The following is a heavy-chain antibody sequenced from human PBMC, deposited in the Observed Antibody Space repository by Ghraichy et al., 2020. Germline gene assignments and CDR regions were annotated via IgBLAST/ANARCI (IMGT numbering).Heavy chain of an antibody. CDR1: GYTFTNYY. Sequence: ASVKVSCKASGYTFTNYYIHWVRQAPGQGLEWMGLINSNTGATSYAQKYRGRVTMTRDTSTGTVYRELTSLRSEDTAVYYWARDTDLKWPAPHYFDNSCQGTFVTVAS. D-gene: IGHD5-12*01. CDR3: ARDTDLKWPAPHYFDN. V-gene: IGHV1-46*01. CDR2: INSNTGAT. J-gene: IGHJ4*02.